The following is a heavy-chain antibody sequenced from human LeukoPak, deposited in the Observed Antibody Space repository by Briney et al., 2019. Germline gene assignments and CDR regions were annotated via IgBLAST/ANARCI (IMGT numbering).Heavy chain of an antibody. CDR2: ISYDGSNK. V-gene: IGHV3-30*19. Sequence: GGSLRLSCAASGFTFSSYGMHWVRQAPGKGLEWVAVISYDGSNKYYADSVKGRFTISRDNSKNTLYLQMNSLRAEDTAVYYCARDVLYDRPYYYYYMDVWGKGTTVTVSS. D-gene: IGHD2-8*01. J-gene: IGHJ6*03. CDR3: ARDVLYDRPYYYYYMDV. CDR1: GFTFSSYG.